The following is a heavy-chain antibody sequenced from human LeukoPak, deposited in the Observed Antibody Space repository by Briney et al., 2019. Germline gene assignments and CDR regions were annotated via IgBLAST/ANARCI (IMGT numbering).Heavy chain of an antibody. CDR3: ARDRSSGWYVRYFDY. CDR2: IYYSGST. CDR1: GGSFSDYY. V-gene: IGHV4-59*01. D-gene: IGHD6-19*01. Sequence: SETLSLTCAIYGGSFSDYYWSWIRQPPGKGLEWIGYIYYSGSTNYNPSLKSRVTISVDTSKNQFSLKLSSVTAADTAVYYCARDRSSGWYVRYFDYWGQGTLVTVSS. J-gene: IGHJ4*02.